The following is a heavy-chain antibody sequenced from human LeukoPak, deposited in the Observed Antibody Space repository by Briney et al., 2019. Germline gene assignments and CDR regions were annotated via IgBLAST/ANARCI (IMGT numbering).Heavy chain of an antibody. J-gene: IGHJ6*03. CDR3: ARDLVWFGEPKGYYNYMDV. V-gene: IGHV3-66*01. Sequence: QPGGSLRLSCAVSGFIVTGNYMTWVRLAPGKGLEWVSTIYSGGTTFYTDSVRGRFTISRDNAKNSLYLQMNTLRAEDTAVYYCARDLVWFGEPKGYYNYMDVWGKGTTVTVSS. CDR2: IYSGGTT. CDR1: GFIVTGNY. D-gene: IGHD3-10*01.